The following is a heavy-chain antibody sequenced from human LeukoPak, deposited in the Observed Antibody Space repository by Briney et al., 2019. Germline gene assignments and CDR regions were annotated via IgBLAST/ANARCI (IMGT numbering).Heavy chain of an antibody. CDR1: GFTFSSYW. V-gene: IGHV3-7*01. CDR2: IKQDGSEK. J-gene: IGHJ6*02. D-gene: IGHD6-6*01. CDR3: ARDRLLLEYSSSYYYYGMDV. Sequence: GGSLRLSCEASGFTFSSYWMSWVRQAPGKGLEWVANIKQDGSEKYYVDSVKGRFTISRDNAKNSLYLQMNSLRGEDTAVYYCARDRLLLEYSSSYYYYGMDVWGQGTTVTVSS.